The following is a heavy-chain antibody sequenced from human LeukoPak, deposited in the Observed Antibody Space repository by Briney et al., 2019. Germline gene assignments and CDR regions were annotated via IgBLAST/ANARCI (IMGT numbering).Heavy chain of an antibody. V-gene: IGHV1-8*01. J-gene: IGHJ4*02. D-gene: IGHD2-21*01. Sequence: GASVKVSCKASGYTFTSYDINWVRQATGQGLEWMGWMNPNSGNTGYAQKFQGRVTMTRNTSISTAYMELNSLRAEDTAVYYCAKDPLAYCGGDCYSDYWGQGTLVTVSS. CDR3: AKDPLAYCGGDCYSDY. CDR2: MNPNSGNT. CDR1: GYTFTSYD.